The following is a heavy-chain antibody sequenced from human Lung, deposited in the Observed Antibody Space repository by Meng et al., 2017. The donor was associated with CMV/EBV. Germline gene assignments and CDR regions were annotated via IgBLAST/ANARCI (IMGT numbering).Heavy chain of an antibody. D-gene: IGHD2-2*01. Sequence: XTQYLXCPVSGGSVSRRTYYWSWIRQRPGKRLERFGYIYYSGSTTYNPSLKSRVTISVDTSKNQFSLRLSSVTAADTAVNYCAKIRRSVVGPSAGRHSGAFDIWGQEKXV. V-gene: IGHV4-61*01. CDR1: GGSVSRRTYY. CDR3: AKIRRSVVGPSAGRHSGAFDI. J-gene: IGHJ3*02. CDR2: IYYSGST.